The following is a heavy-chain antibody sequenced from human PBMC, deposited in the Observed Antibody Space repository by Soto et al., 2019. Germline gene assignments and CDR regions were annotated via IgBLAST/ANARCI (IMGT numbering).Heavy chain of an antibody. J-gene: IGHJ6*02. CDR2: INHSGST. D-gene: IGHD5-12*01. V-gene: IGHV4-34*01. Sequence: PSETLSLTCAVYGGSFSGYYWSWIRQPPGKGLEWIGEINHSGSTNYNPSLKSRVTISVDTSKNQFSLKLSSVTAADTAVYYCARGVRMVATGTGGDYYYGMDVWGQGTTVTVSS. CDR1: GGSFSGYY. CDR3: ARGVRMVATGTGGDYYYGMDV.